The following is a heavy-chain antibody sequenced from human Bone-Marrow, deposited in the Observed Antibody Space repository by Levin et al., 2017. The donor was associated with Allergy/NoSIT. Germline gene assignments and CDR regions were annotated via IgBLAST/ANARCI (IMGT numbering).Heavy chain of an antibody. CDR3: TTGFAEAGLDY. Sequence: KRGESLKISCKVSGYRLTDLSMHWVRQAPVKGLEWMGGFDLEDGETIYAHNFQGRVTMTEDTSTDTAYMELRSLTSEDTAVYYCTTGFAEAGLDYWGQGTLVTVSS. V-gene: IGHV1-24*01. D-gene: IGHD6-19*01. CDR2: FDLEDGET. J-gene: IGHJ4*01. CDR1: GYRLTDLS.